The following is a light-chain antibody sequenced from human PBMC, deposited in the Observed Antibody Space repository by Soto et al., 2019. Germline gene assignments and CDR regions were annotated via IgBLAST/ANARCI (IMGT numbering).Light chain of an antibody. V-gene: IGKV3-20*01. J-gene: IGKJ1*01. CDR2: GAS. Sequence: EIVLTQSPGTLSLSPGERATLSCRASQSVSNYLAWYQQKPGQAPRLLIYGASSRATGIPDRFSGSGSGTDFTLTINRLEPEDFAVYYCQQYGTFRTFGQGTKVEIK. CDR3: QQYGTFRT. CDR1: QSVSNY.